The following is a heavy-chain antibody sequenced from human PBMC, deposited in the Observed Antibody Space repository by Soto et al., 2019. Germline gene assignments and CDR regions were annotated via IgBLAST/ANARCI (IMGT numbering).Heavy chain of an antibody. Sequence: EVQLVESGGGLVQPGGSLRLSCAASGFTFSSYWMHWVRQAPGKGLVWVSRINSDGSSTSYADSVKGRFTISRDNAKNTLYLQMNSLRAEDTAVYYCARGPLRYFDWLSRGDAFDIWGQGTMVTVSS. V-gene: IGHV3-74*01. CDR2: INSDGSST. D-gene: IGHD3-9*01. CDR3: ARGPLRYFDWLSRGDAFDI. J-gene: IGHJ3*02. CDR1: GFTFSSYW.